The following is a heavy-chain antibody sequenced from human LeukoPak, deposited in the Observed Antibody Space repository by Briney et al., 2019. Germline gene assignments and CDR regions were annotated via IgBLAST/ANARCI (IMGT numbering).Heavy chain of an antibody. Sequence: SETLSLTCTVSGDSISNNYWSWIRQSPGKGLEWIGYIYYSGSTSYNPSLKSRVTISVDTSKNQFSLNLSSVTAADTAVYYCAKGNGWYYYWGQGTLVTVSS. V-gene: IGHV4-59*01. J-gene: IGHJ4*02. CDR3: AKGNGWYYY. CDR2: IYYSGST. D-gene: IGHD6-19*01. CDR1: GDSISNNY.